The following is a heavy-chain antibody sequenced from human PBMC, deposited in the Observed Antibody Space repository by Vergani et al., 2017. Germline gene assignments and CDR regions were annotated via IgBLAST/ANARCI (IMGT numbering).Heavy chain of an antibody. V-gene: IGHV1-2*02. D-gene: IGHD6-19*01. J-gene: IGHJ6*02. CDR3: ARDGVIAVAGIYYYYGMDV. CDR1: GGTFSSYA. CDR2: INPNSGGT. Sequence: QVQLVQSGAEVKKPGSSVKVSCKASGGTFSSYAISWVRQAPGQGLEWMGWINPNSGGTNYAQKFQGRVTMTRDTSISTAYMELSRLRSDDTAVYYCARDGVIAVAGIYYYYGMDVWGQGTTVTVSS.